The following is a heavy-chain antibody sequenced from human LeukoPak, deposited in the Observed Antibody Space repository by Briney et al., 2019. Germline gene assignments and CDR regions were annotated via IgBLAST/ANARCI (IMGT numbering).Heavy chain of an antibody. V-gene: IGHV4-59*01. CDR2: IYYSGST. Sequence: PSETLSLTCTVSGGSISSYYWSWIRQPPGKGLEWIGYIYYSGSTNYNPSLKGRVTMSVDTSKNQFSLKLRSVTAADTAVYYCARSTSGTSGYWGQGTLVTVSS. CDR1: GGSISSYY. CDR3: ARSTSGTSGY. J-gene: IGHJ4*02. D-gene: IGHD1-26*01.